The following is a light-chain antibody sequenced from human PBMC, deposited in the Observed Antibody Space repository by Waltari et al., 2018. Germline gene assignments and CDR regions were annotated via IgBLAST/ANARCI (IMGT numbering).Light chain of an antibody. CDR3: QQRSNWPMVT. CDR1: QSVSSY. J-gene: IGKJ3*01. Sequence: EIVLTQSPATLSLSPGERATLSCRASQSVSSYLAWYQQKPGQAPRIRIYEASNRATGIPARFSGSGSGTDFTLTISSLEPEDFAVYYCQQRSNWPMVTFGPGTKVDIK. V-gene: IGKV3-11*01. CDR2: EAS.